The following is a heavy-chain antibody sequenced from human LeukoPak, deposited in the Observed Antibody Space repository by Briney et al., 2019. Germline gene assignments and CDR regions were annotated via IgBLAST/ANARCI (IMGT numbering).Heavy chain of an antibody. D-gene: IGHD1-26*01. CDR3: ARAVSGSLYGDFDF. Sequence: ASVKVSCKPSGYSFVFFGVAWVRQAPGQGLEWMGWIDSHNGDRNYAEKFQDRVTMTTDTSTTTSYMELRSLRSDDTAVYYCARAVSGSLYGDFDFWGQGTLVTVSA. V-gene: IGHV1-18*01. CDR2: IDSHNGDR. J-gene: IGHJ4*02. CDR1: GYSFVFFG.